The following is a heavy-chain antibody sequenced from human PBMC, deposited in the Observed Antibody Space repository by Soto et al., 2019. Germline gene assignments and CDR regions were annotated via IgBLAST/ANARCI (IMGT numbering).Heavy chain of an antibody. CDR3: ARTHWVYSTEF. V-gene: IGHV4-4*07. CDR2: VYNSGNT. D-gene: IGHD1-26*01. Sequence: PSETLSLTCTVSGGSMTGYFWTWIRQPAGKGLEWIGHVYNSGNTDYNPSLESRITMAVDTSKQQFSLKLKSVTAADTAMYYCARTHWVYSTEFWGQGTLVTVSS. J-gene: IGHJ4*02. CDR1: GGSMTGYF.